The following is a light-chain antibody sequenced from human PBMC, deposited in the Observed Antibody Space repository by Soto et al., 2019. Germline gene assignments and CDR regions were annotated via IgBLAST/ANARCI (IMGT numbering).Light chain of an antibody. J-gene: IGLJ1*01. CDR2: DVS. CDR1: SSVVGGYNY. Sequence: LTQPRSVSGSPGQSVTISCTGTSSVVGGYNYVSWYQQHPGKAPKLMIYDVSERPSGVPDRFSGSKSGNTASLTISGLQAEDEADYYCCSYAGSYSYVFGTGTKVTVL. CDR3: CSYAGSYSYV. V-gene: IGLV2-11*01.